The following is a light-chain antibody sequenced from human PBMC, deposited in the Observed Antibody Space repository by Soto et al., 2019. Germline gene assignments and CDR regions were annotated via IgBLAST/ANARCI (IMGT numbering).Light chain of an antibody. V-gene: IGLV1-44*01. Sequence: QSVLTQPPSASGTPGQRVTISCSGSNSNVGSHTVNWYQQLPGTAPKLLIYSKNQRPSGVPDRFSGSKSGTSASLAISGLRSEDEADYFCAAWDDSLNAVVFGGGTKLTVL. CDR1: NSNVGSHT. CDR2: SKN. CDR3: AAWDDSLNAVV. J-gene: IGLJ2*01.